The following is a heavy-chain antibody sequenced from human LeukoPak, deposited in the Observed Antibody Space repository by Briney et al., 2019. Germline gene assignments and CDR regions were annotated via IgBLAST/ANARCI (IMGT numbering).Heavy chain of an antibody. Sequence: GGSLRLSCAASGFTFSSYWMSCVRQAPGKGLEWVANIKQDGSEKYYVDSVKGRFTISRDNAKNSLYLQMNSLRAEDTAVYYCARDMLNYDFWSGYLNWGQGTLVTACS. D-gene: IGHD3-3*01. J-gene: IGHJ4*02. V-gene: IGHV3-7*01. CDR3: ARDMLNYDFWSGYLN. CDR1: GFTFSSYW. CDR2: IKQDGSEK.